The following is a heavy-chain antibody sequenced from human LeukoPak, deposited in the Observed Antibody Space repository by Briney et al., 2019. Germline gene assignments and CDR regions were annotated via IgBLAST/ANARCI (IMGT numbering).Heavy chain of an antibody. CDR3: ATTPGYSNSSRDY. CDR2: ISGSGGST. J-gene: IGHJ4*02. D-gene: IGHD4-11*01. CDR1: GFTFSSYA. Sequence: GGSLRLSCAASGFTFSSYAMSWVRQAPGKGLEWVSAISGSGGSTYYADSVKGRFTISRDNSKNTLYLQMNSLRVEDTAVYYCATTPGYSNSSRDYWGQGTLVTVSS. V-gene: IGHV3-23*01.